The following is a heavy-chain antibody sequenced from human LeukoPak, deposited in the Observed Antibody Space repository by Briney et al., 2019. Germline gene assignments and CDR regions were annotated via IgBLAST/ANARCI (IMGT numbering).Heavy chain of an antibody. Sequence: SETLSLTCTVSGGSISSSSYYWGWIRQPPGKGLEWIGSIYYSGSTYYNPSLKSRVTISVDTSKNQFSLKLSSVTAADTAVYYCASPYCSGGSCYSGMGDYWGKGTLVTVS. V-gene: IGHV4-39*01. CDR2: IYYSGST. CDR1: GGSISSSSYY. CDR3: ASPYCSGGSCYSGMGDY. D-gene: IGHD2-15*01. J-gene: IGHJ4*02.